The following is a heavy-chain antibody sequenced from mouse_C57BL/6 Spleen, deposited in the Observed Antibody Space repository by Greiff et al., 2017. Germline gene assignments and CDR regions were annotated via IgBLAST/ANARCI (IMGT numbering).Heavy chain of an antibody. CDR1: GYAFSSSW. Sequence: VQLQQSGPELVKPGASVKISCKASGYAFSSSWLNWVKQRPGKGLEWIGRLYPGDGDTNYNGKFKGKATLTADKSSSTAYMQLSSLTSEDSAVYFCASYYYCSSYFDYWGPGTTLTVSS. CDR2: LYPGDGDT. CDR3: ASYYYCSSYFDY. J-gene: IGHJ2*01. V-gene: IGHV1-82*01. D-gene: IGHD1-1*01.